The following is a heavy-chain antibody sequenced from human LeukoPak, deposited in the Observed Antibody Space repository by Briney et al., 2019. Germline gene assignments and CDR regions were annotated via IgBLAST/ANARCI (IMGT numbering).Heavy chain of an antibody. CDR3: TKDVPAAYFDY. CDR2: VRYDETTK. CDR1: GFTFSNYG. Sequence: AGGSLRLSCAASGFTFSNYGMHWVRQAPGKGLEWVAFVRYDETTKFYADSVKGRLTISRDNSKTTLYLQMNSLRAEDTAVYYCTKDVPAAYFDYWGQGTLVTVSS. V-gene: IGHV3-30*02. D-gene: IGHD2-2*01. J-gene: IGHJ4*02.